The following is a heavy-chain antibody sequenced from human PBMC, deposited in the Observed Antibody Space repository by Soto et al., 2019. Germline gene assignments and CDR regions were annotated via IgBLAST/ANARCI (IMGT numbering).Heavy chain of an antibody. CDR1: GGSISSGGYY. D-gene: IGHD6-13*01. J-gene: IGHJ5*02. Sequence: QVQLQESGPGLVKPSQTLSLTCTVSGGSISSGGYYWSWIRQHPGKGLEWIGYIYYSGSTYYNPSRKSRVTRSVDASKNQFSLKLSSVTAADTAVYYCARSPQPVAAAGRSNWFDPWGQGTLVTVSS. CDR3: ARSPQPVAAAGRSNWFDP. CDR2: IYYSGST. V-gene: IGHV4-31*03.